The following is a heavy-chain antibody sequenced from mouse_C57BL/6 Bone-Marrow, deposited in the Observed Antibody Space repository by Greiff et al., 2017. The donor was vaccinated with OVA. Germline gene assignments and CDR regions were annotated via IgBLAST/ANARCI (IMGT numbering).Heavy chain of an antibody. D-gene: IGHD1-1*01. J-gene: IGHJ4*01. CDR2: IWGDGST. Sequence: VKVVESGPGLVAPSQSLSITCTVSGFSLTSYGVSWVRQPPGKGLEWLGVIWGDGSTNYHSALISRLSISKDNSKSQVFLKLNSLQTDDTATYYCAKKGITTVVEGYAMDYWGQGTSVTVSS. CDR3: AKKGITTVVEGYAMDY. CDR1: GFSLTSYG. V-gene: IGHV2-3*01.